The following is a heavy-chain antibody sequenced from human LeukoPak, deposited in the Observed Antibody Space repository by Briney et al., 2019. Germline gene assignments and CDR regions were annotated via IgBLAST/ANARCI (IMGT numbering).Heavy chain of an antibody. V-gene: IGHV3-23*01. CDR2: ISGSGGST. CDR3: AKDLWGAYYFDY. J-gene: IGHJ4*02. D-gene: IGHD3-16*01. CDR1: GFTFSSYA. Sequence: SGGSLRLSCAASGFTFSSYAMSWVRQAPGKGLEWVSAISGSGGSTYYADSVKGRFTISRDNSKNTLYLQMNSLRAEDTAVYYCAKDLWGAYYFDYWGQGTLVTVSS.